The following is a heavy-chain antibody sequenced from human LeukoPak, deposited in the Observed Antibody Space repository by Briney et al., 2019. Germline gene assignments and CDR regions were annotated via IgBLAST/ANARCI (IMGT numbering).Heavy chain of an antibody. CDR2: IYTSGNS. CDR3: ARAGHGSGSSVDY. V-gene: IGHV4-4*07. CDR1: GGSISPYY. D-gene: IGHD3-10*01. Sequence: SETLSLTCTVSGGSISPYYWSWIRQPAGKGLEWIGRIYTSGNSNYNPSLTSRVTMSVDTSKNQFSLKLASVTAADTAVYYCARAGHGSGSSVDYWGQGTLVTVSS. J-gene: IGHJ4*02.